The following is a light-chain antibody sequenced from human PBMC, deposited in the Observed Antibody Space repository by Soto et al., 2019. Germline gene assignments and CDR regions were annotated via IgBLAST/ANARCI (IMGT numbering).Light chain of an antibody. CDR2: DAS. J-gene: IGKJ5*01. CDR1: QSVSSY. CDR3: QQRSNWPHT. V-gene: IGKV3-11*01. Sequence: EILLTQSPATLSLSPGERATLSCGASQSVSSYLAWYQHKPGQAPRLLIYDASNRATGIPARFSGSGSGTDFTLTISSLQTEDFAVYYCQQRSNWPHTFGPGTRLEI.